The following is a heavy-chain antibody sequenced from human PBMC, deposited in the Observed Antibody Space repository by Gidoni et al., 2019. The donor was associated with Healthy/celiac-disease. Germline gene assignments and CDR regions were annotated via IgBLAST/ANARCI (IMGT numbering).Heavy chain of an antibody. V-gene: IGHV4-31*03. Sequence: QVQLQESGPRLVQPPQPMSLTCTVSGGSIRSGAYYWDWIRQRPGEGLEWIGYIYHSGSTYYNPALKCRVILSVDTSKDQFSLNLRSVTAADTAVYYCARGASGYVIWGQGTMVTVSS. D-gene: IGHD5-12*01. CDR3: ARGASGYVI. CDR2: IYHSGST. J-gene: IGHJ3*02. CDR1: GGSIRSGAYY.